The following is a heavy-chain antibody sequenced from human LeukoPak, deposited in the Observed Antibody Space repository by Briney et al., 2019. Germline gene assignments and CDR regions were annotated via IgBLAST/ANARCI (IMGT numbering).Heavy chain of an antibody. CDR2: ISSSGSTI. CDR3: ARGERSTRFYGMDV. D-gene: IGHD2-2*01. V-gene: IGHV3-11*01. J-gene: IGHJ6*02. CDR1: GFTFSDYY. Sequence: GGSLRLSCAASGFTFSDYYMSWIRQAPGKGLEWVSYISSSGSTIYYADSVKGRFTMSRDNAKNSLYLQMNSLRAEDTAVYYCARGERSTRFYGMDVWGQGTTVTVSS.